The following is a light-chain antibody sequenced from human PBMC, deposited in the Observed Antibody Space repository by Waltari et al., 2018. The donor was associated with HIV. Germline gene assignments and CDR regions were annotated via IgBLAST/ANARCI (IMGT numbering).Light chain of an antibody. CDR3: QQYGDSPLYI. J-gene: IGKJ2*01. CDR2: GAS. V-gene: IGKV3-20*01. Sequence: ELVLTQSPDILSLSPRERAVLSCRASQRVSGSQLAWYQQRPGQGPRLLIYGASKRATGIPDRFSGSGSGTDYTRTISGLEPEDFAVYYCQQYGDSPLYIFGQGTNLEI. CDR1: QRVSGSQ.